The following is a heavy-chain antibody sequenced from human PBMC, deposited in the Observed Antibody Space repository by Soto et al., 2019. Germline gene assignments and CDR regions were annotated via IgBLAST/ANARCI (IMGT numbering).Heavy chain of an antibody. J-gene: IGHJ5*02. D-gene: IGHD2-2*01. Sequence: QVPLVQSGAEVKKPGSSVKVSCKASGGTFSSYTISWVRQAPGQGLEWMGRIIPILGIANYAQKFQGRVTITADKSTSTAYMELSSLRSEDTAVYYCARGGGEYCSSTSCYLGSWGQGTLVTVSS. CDR2: IIPILGIA. CDR3: ARGGGEYCSSTSCYLGS. V-gene: IGHV1-69*02. CDR1: GGTFSSYT.